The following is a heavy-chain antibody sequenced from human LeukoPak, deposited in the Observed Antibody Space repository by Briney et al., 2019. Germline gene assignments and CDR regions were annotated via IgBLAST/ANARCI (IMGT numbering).Heavy chain of an antibody. Sequence: SVKASCKASGGTFSSYAISWVRQAPGQGLEWVGGIIPIFGTANYAQKFQGRVTITADKSTSTAYMELSSLRSEDTAVYYCARSGRRGWDPSDDYWGQGTLVTVSS. CDR3: ARSGRRGWDPSDDY. D-gene: IGHD3-10*01. V-gene: IGHV1-69*06. J-gene: IGHJ4*02. CDR2: IIPIFGTA. CDR1: GGTFSSYA.